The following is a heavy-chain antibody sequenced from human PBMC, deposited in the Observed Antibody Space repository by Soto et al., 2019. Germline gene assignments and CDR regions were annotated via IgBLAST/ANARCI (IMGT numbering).Heavy chain of an antibody. CDR1: GFSLSTSGAG. CDR3: AHRTALEIWYQFDH. V-gene: IGHV2-5*01. D-gene: IGHD2-2*01. Sequence: QITLKESGPTLVKPTQTLTLTCTFSGFSLSTSGAGVGWIRQPPGKALEWLALIYWNNDKHYSPSLKNRLTITKDTSKNQVVLTLTNVDPVDTATYYCAHRTALEIWYQFDHWGQGTLVTVSS. J-gene: IGHJ4*02. CDR2: IYWNNDK.